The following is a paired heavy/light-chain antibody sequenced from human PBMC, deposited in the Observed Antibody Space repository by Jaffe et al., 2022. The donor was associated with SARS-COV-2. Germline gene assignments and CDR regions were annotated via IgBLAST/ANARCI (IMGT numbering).Light chain of an antibody. Sequence: QSTLTQPPSVSGAPGQRVTISCTGSSSNIGAGYDVHWYQQLPGAAPKLLIYGNNNRPSGVPDRFSGSKSGPSASLVITGLQTEDEADYYCQSYDTNVRGSYVFGTGTKVTVL. J-gene: IGLJ1*01. V-gene: IGLV1-40*01. CDR1: SSNIGAGYD. CDR3: QSYDTNVRGSYV. CDR2: GNN.
Heavy chain of an antibody. V-gene: IGHV1-3*01. CDR2: INPVNGNT. D-gene: IGHD3-10*01. J-gene: IGHJ6*02. CDR3: ALITMVLGESGYYYGMDV. Sequence: QAQLVQSGAEVKRPGASVKVSCKASGYTFSKHPIHWVRQAPGQRLEWMGWINPVNGNTKYSQKYQGRVTMTRDTSASTGDMELNRLSSDDSAVYYCALITMVLGESGYYYGMDVWGQGTTVTVSS. CDR1: GYTFSKHP.